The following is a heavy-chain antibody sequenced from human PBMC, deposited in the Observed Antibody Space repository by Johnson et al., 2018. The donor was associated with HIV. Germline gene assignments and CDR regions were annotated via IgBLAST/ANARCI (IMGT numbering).Heavy chain of an antibody. J-gene: IGHJ3*02. V-gene: IGHV3-7*05. Sequence: VQLVESGGVVVQPGGSLRLSCAASGFTFSSYAMHWVRQAPGKGLEWVANIKQDGSEKYYVDSVKGRFTISRDNAKNSLYLQMNSLRAEDTAVYYCARALLIAARLGAFDIWGQGTMVTVSS. CDR2: IKQDGSEK. D-gene: IGHD6-6*01. CDR1: GFTFSSYA. CDR3: ARALLIAARLGAFDI.